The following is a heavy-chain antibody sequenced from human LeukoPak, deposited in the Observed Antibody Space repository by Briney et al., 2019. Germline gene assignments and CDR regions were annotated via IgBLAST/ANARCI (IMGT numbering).Heavy chain of an antibody. CDR1: GSAFSRSW. D-gene: IGHD1-26*01. CDR3: ASDGAYAMAV. J-gene: IGHJ6*02. CDR2: INNDASRT. V-gene: IGHV3-74*01. Sequence: GGSLRLSCAASGSAFSRSWIHWVRQAPGKGLVWASHINNDASRTTYADSVRGRFTISRDNAKNTVSLQMNSLRAEDTAVYYCASDGAYAMAVWGQGTTVTVSS.